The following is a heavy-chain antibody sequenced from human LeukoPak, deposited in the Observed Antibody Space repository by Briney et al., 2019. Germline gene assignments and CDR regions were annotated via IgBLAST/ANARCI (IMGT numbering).Heavy chain of an antibody. CDR3: ASVPGPSFRYYFDH. Sequence: SVKVSCKASGGTFSSYTISWVRQAPGQGLEWMGRIIPILGIANYAQKFQGRVTITADPSTDTTYMELSSLRSEDTAVYYCASVPGPSFRYYFDHWGQGTLVTVSS. J-gene: IGHJ4*02. D-gene: IGHD6-19*01. V-gene: IGHV1-69*02. CDR1: GGTFSSYT. CDR2: IIPILGIA.